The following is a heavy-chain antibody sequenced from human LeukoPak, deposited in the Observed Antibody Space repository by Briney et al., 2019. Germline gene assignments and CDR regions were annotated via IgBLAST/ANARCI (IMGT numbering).Heavy chain of an antibody. CDR3: ARDFSGGNSAFDI. CDR2: IYQSGST. J-gene: IGHJ3*02. V-gene: IGHV4-38-2*02. Sequence: SETLSLTCSVSGYSISSGYYWGWIRQPPGKGLEWIGSIYQSGSTYYNPSLKSRVTVSVDTSRNQFSLKLSSVTAADTAVYYCARDFSGGNSAFDIWGPGTMVTVSS. CDR1: GYSISSGYY. D-gene: IGHD4-23*01.